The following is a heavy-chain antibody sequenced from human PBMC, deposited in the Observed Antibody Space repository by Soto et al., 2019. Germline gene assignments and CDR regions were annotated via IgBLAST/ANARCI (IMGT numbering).Heavy chain of an antibody. CDR2: ISGSGGST. CDR3: AKLPAHSYGHGAFFDY. V-gene: IGHV3-23*01. CDR1: GFTFSSYA. D-gene: IGHD5-18*01. J-gene: IGHJ4*02. Sequence: EVQLLESGGDLVQPGGSLRLSCAASGFTFSSYAMNWVRQAPGKGLEWVSAISGSGGSTDYVDSVKGRFTISRDNSKNALYLKMNRLRAEDTAVYYCAKLPAHSYGHGAFFDYWGQGTLVTVSS.